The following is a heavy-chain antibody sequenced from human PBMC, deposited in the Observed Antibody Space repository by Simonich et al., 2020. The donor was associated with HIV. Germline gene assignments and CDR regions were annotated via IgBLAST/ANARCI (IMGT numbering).Heavy chain of an antibody. CDR3: ARGFYQRLYYFDY. Sequence: QVQLQQWGAGLLKPSETLSLTCAVYGGSFSGYYWRWIRQPPGKGRGWIGEINHSGSTNYNTSLKSRVTISVDTSKNQFSLKLSSVTAADTAVYYCARGFYQRLYYFDYWGQGTLVTVSS. D-gene: IGHD2-2*01. CDR2: INHSGST. CDR1: GGSFSGYY. V-gene: IGHV4-34*01. J-gene: IGHJ4*02.